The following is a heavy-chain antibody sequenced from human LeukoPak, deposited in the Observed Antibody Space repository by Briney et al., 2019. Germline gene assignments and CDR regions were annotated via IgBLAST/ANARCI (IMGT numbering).Heavy chain of an antibody. CDR3: AREPLWFGELSRGYFDY. D-gene: IGHD3-10*01. J-gene: IGHJ4*02. CDR2: IYYSGST. CDR1: GGSISSYY. V-gene: IGHV4-59*01. Sequence: PSETLSLTCPVSGGSISSYYWSWIRQPPGKGLEWIGYIYYSGSTNYNPSLKSRVTISVDMSKNQFSLKLSSVTAADTAVYYCAREPLWFGELSRGYFDYSGQGTLVTVCS.